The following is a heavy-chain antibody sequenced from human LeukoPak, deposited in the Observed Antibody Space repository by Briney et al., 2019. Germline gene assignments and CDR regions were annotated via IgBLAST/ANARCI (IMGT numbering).Heavy chain of an antibody. CDR2: IYYSGST. CDR1: GGSISSSSYY. D-gene: IGHD6-13*01. V-gene: IGHV4-39*01. Sequence: SETLSLTCTASGGSISSSSYYWGWIRQPPGKGLEWIGSIYYSGSTYYNPSLKSRVTISVDTSKNQFSLKLSSVTAADTAVYYCARHLAAAGFYYFDYWGQGTLVTVSS. J-gene: IGHJ4*02. CDR3: ARHLAAAGFYYFDY.